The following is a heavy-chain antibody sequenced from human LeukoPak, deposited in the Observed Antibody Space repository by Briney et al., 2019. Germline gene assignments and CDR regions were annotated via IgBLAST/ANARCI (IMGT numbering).Heavy chain of an antibody. D-gene: IGHD3-3*01. CDR2: IKQDGSEK. Sequence: GGSLRLSCAASGFSVGTNYMTWVRQAPGKGLEWVATIKQDGSEKYYVDSVKGRFTISRDNAKNSLYLQMNTLRAEDTAVYYCARDRNTDFWSGYYTNYFDYWGQGTLVAVSS. J-gene: IGHJ4*02. CDR1: GFSVGTNY. V-gene: IGHV3-7*01. CDR3: ARDRNTDFWSGYYTNYFDY.